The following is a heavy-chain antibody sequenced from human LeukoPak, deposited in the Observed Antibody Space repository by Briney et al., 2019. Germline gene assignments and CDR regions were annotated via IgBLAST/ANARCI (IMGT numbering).Heavy chain of an antibody. J-gene: IGHJ3*02. CDR1: GGSISDYY. CDR2: IRTSGST. Sequence: SETLSLTCTVSGGSISDYYWSWIRQPPGTGLEWIGYIRTSGSTNYSPSLASRVTMSADTSKNQISLKLRPLTAAETAVYYCARPHSSTDFYAFDIWGQGTMVTVSS. CDR3: ARPHSSTDFYAFDI. D-gene: IGHD2-2*01. V-gene: IGHV4-4*09.